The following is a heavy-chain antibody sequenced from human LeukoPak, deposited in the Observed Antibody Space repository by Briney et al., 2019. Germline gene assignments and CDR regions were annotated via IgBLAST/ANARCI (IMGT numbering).Heavy chain of an antibody. Sequence: GGALRLSCAASGFTFSIYRMHGARQAPGKGLMWVSHINTDGSSTSYAGSVKGRFTISRDNAKNTLNLQMNSLRAEDTAVYHCARDTYETSGYYYGPFDYWGQGTLVTVSS. V-gene: IGHV3-74*01. CDR3: ARDTYETSGYYYGPFDY. J-gene: IGHJ4*02. CDR1: GFTFSIYR. D-gene: IGHD3-22*01. CDR2: INTDGSST.